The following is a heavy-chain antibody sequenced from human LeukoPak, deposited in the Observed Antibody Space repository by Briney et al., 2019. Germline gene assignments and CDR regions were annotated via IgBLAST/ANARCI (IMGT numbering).Heavy chain of an antibody. D-gene: IGHD3-22*01. V-gene: IGHV4-34*01. J-gene: IGHJ6*03. CDR3: ARKTYYYDSSGYYPYYYYYYMDV. CDR1: GGSFSGYY. Sequence: SETLSLTCAVYGGSFSGYYWSWTRQPPGKGLEWIGEINHSGSTNYNPSLKSRVTISVDTSKNQFSLKLSSVTAADTAVYYCARKTYYYDSSGYYPYYYYYYMDVWGKGTTVTVSS. CDR2: INHSGST.